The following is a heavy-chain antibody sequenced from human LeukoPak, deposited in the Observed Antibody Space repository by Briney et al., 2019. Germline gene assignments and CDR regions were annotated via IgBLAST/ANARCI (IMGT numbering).Heavy chain of an antibody. D-gene: IGHD2-2*01. CDR3: TRPPSHCSSTSCYDLDY. V-gene: IGHV3-73*01. J-gene: IGHJ4*02. CDR1: GFTFSGSA. Sequence: GGSLRLSCAASGFTFSGSAMHWVRQASGKGLEWVGRIRSKANSYATAYAASVKGRFTISRDDSKNTAYLQMNSLKTEDTAAYYCTRPPSHCSSTSCYDLDYWGQGTLVTVSS. CDR2: IRSKANSYAT.